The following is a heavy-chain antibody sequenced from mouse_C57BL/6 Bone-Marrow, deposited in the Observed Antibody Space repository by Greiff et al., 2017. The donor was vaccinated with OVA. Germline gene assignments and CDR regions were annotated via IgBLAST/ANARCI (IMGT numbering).Heavy chain of an antibody. Sequence: QVQLQQPGAELVKPGASVKVSCKASGYTFTSYWMHWVKQRPGQGLEWIGRIHPSDSDTNYNQKFKGKATLTVDKSSSTAYMQLSSLTSEDSAVYFCARHEGGADGYYGYFDVWGTGTTVTVSS. J-gene: IGHJ1*03. CDR2: IHPSDSDT. D-gene: IGHD2-3*01. V-gene: IGHV1-74*01. CDR1: GYTFTSYW. CDR3: ARHEGGADGYYGYFDV.